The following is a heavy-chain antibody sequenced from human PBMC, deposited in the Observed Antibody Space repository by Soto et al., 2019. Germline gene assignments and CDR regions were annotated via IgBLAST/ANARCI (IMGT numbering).Heavy chain of an antibody. J-gene: IGHJ3*02. D-gene: IGHD3-22*01. V-gene: IGHV1-58*01. Sequence: SVKVSCKASGFTFTSSAVQGVRQARGQRLEWIGWIVVGSGHTNYAQKFQERVTITRDMSTSTAYMELSSLRSEDTAVYYCAAVYYDSSGYYLPLAFDIWGQGTMVTVSS. CDR2: IVVGSGHT. CDR1: GFTFTSSA. CDR3: AAVYYDSSGYYLPLAFDI.